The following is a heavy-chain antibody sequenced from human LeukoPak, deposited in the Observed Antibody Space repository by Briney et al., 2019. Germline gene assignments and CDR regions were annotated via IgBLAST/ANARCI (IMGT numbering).Heavy chain of an antibody. D-gene: IGHD3-22*01. Sequence: PSQTLSLTCTVSGGSISSGDYYWSWIRQPPGKGLERIGYIYYSGSTYYNPSLKSRVTISVDTSKNQFSLKLSSVTAADTAVYYCARGEYYYDSSGYYYYWGQGTLVTVSS. J-gene: IGHJ4*02. CDR3: ARGEYYYDSSGYYYY. CDR1: GGSISSGDYY. V-gene: IGHV4-30-4*01. CDR2: IYYSGST.